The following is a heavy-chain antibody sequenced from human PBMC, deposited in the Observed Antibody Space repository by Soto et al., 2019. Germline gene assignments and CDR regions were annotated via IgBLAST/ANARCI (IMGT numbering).Heavy chain of an antibody. CDR1: GGSISSGGYY. CDR3: ARGWGRAFDI. D-gene: IGHD2-21*02. CDR2: IYYSGST. J-gene: IGHJ3*02. Sequence: SETLSLTCTVSGGSISSGGYYWSWIRQHPGKGLEWIGYIYYSGSTYYNPSLKSRVTISVDTSKNQFSLKLSSVTAADTAVYYCARGWGRAFDIWGQGTMVTVSS. V-gene: IGHV4-31*03.